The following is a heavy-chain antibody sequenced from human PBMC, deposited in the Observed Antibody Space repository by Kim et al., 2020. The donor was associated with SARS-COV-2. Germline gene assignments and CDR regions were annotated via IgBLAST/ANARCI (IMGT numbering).Heavy chain of an antibody. CDR3: ARTGLPQLERPFDH. CDR2: IYYIGST. CDR1: GGSISSYY. J-gene: IGHJ4*02. Sequence: SETLSLTCTVSGGSISSYYWSWIRQPPGKGLEWIGYIYYIGSTNYNPSLKSRVTISVDTSKNQFSLKLSSVTAADTAVYYCARTGLPQLERPFDHWGQGTLVTVSS. D-gene: IGHD1-1*01. V-gene: IGHV4-59*13.